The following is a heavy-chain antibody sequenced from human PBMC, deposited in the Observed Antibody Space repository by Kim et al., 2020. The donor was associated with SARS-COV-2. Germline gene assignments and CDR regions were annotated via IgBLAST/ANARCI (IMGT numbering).Heavy chain of an antibody. J-gene: IGHJ2*01. Sequence: SVDSVKGRFTIARDNAKNSLCLQLNSLRAEDSAVYYCARRSCCGDWYFALWGRGTLFTVSS. CDR3: ARRSCCGDWYFAL. D-gene: IGHD2-21*01. V-gene: IGHV3-7*01.